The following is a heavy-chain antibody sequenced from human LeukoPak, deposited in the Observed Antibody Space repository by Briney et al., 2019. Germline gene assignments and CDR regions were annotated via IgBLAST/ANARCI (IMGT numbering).Heavy chain of an antibody. Sequence: SETLSLTCTVSGGSISSSSYYWGWIRQPAGKGLEWIGHIYTRGSTNYNPSLKSRVTMSADTAKNQFSLNLSSVTAADTAVYYCTRSFWEYYFDYWGQGTLVTVSS. J-gene: IGHJ4*02. CDR2: IYTRGST. D-gene: IGHD3-10*01. V-gene: IGHV4-61*09. CDR1: GGSISSSSYY. CDR3: TRSFWEYYFDY.